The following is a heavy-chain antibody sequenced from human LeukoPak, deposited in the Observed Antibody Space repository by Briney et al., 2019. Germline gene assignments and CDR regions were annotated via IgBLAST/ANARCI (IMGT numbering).Heavy chain of an antibody. CDR1: GGSFSGYY. J-gene: IGHJ4*02. CDR2: INHSGST. D-gene: IGHD6-19*01. Sequence: PSETLSLTCAVYGGSFSGYYWSWIRQPPGKGLEWIGEINHSGSTNYNPSLKSRVTISVDTSKNQFSLKLSSVTAADAAVYYCARERPVAGSPSKTFDYWGQGTLVTVSS. V-gene: IGHV4-34*01. CDR3: ARERPVAGSPSKTFDY.